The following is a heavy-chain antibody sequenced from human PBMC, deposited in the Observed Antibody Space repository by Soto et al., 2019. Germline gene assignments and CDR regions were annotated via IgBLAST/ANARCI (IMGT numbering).Heavy chain of an antibody. CDR1: GGSFSGFG. V-gene: IGHV4-34*01. J-gene: IGHJ6*02. CDR3: ARALITMGRSNSSNRTDF. CDR2: IYHSGST. D-gene: IGHD3-10*01. Sequence: SDTLSLTCAVSGGSFSGFGWSWIRQPPGKGLEWIGDIYHSGSTNYNPSLKSRVTISVDKSKNQFSLKLSSVTAADTAVYYCARALITMGRSNSSNRTDFCGQGTRVIVSS.